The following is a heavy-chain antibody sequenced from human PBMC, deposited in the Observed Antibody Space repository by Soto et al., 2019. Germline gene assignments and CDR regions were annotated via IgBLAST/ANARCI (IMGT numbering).Heavy chain of an antibody. CDR3: LRGSSGWPY. V-gene: IGHV3-74*01. CDR2: INNDGTST. Sequence: PGGSLRLSCAASGFTFSSCWMHWVRQAPGKGLVWVSGINNDGTSTNYADSVKGRFTISRDNAKNTLYLQMNSLRAEDTAVYYCLRGSSGWPYWGQGTLVTVSS. J-gene: IGHJ4*02. CDR1: GFTFSSCW. D-gene: IGHD6-19*01.